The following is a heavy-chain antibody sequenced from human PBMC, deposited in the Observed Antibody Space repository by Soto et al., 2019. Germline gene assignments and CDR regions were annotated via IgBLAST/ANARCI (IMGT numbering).Heavy chain of an antibody. CDR3: ASLMSSGYYYGMDV. CDR1: GGTFSSYT. Sequence: SVNVSCKASGGTFSSYTISWVRQAPGQGLEWMGRIIPILGIANYAQKFQGRVTITADKSTSTAYMELSSLRSEDTAVYYCASLMSSGYYYGMDVWGQGTTVTVSS. D-gene: IGHD3-10*01. CDR2: IIPILGIA. V-gene: IGHV1-69*02. J-gene: IGHJ6*02.